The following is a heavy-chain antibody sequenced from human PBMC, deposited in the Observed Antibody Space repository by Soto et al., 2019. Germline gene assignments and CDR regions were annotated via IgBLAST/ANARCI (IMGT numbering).Heavy chain of an antibody. CDR1: GFTFSSYA. V-gene: IGHV3-23*01. CDR2: ISGSGGST. D-gene: IGHD4-4*01. Sequence: GGSLRLSCAASGFTFSSYAMSWVRQAPGKGLEWVSAISGSGGSTYYADSVKGRFTISRDNFKNTLYLQMNSLRAEDTAVYYCAKGRVTFDYYYYYYMDVWGKGTTVTVSS. J-gene: IGHJ6*03. CDR3: AKGRVTFDYYYYYYMDV.